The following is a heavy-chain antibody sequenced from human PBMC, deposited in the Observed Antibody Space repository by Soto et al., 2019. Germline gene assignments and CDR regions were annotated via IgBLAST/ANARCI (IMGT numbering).Heavy chain of an antibody. CDR2: IDVRTRST. Sequence: GGSLRLSCAASGFSFSDYAMSWVRQAPGKGLEWVSGIDVRTRSTNYADPVRGRFTISRDNTKNTLYVQMSSLTTEDTAVYYCARGEISSDYLNSKYAMDVWGQGTTVTVSS. J-gene: IGHJ6*02. V-gene: IGHV3-23*01. D-gene: IGHD5-12*01. CDR3: ARGEISSDYLNSKYAMDV. CDR1: GFSFSDYA.